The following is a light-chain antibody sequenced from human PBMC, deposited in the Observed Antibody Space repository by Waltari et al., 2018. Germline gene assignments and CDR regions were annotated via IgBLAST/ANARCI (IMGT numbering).Light chain of an antibody. J-gene: IGLJ2*01. CDR3: ATWDDSLSGRV. V-gene: IGLV1-44*01. Sequence: LAPPPPTFWPPGPGGPLPLFWTPSKPRTKTFPWYQLLPGTAPKTVIFANYHRPSGVPDRFSASKSGTSASLVISGLQSEDEADYFCATWDDSLSGRVFGGGTKVTVL. CDR2: ANY. CDR1: SKPRTKT.